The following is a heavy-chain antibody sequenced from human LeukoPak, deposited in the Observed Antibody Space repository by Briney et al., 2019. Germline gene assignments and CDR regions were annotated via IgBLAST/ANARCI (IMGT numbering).Heavy chain of an antibody. CDR2: FDPEDGET. J-gene: IGHJ4*02. CDR1: GYTLTELS. CDR3: AREGDFYDSSGYSEPEFDY. D-gene: IGHD3-22*01. V-gene: IGHV1-24*01. Sequence: ASVKVSCKVSGYTLTELSMHWVRQAPGKGLEWMGGFDPEDGETIYAQKFQGRVTMTTDTSTSTAYMELRSLRSDDTAVYYCAREGDFYDSSGYSEPEFDYWGQGTLVTVSS.